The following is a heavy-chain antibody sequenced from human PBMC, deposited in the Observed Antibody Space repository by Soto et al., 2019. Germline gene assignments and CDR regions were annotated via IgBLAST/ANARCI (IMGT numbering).Heavy chain of an antibody. J-gene: IGHJ4*02. Sequence: QVTLKESGPVLVKPTETLTLTCTVSGFSLSNARMGVSWIRQPPGKALEWLAHIFSNDEKSYSTSLKSRLTISKDTSKSQVVLTMTNMDPVDTATYYCARGIVVVTAPTPKYYFDYWGQGTLVTVSS. CDR1: GFSLSNARMG. D-gene: IGHD2-21*02. CDR3: ARGIVVVTAPTPKYYFDY. CDR2: IFSNDEK. V-gene: IGHV2-26*01.